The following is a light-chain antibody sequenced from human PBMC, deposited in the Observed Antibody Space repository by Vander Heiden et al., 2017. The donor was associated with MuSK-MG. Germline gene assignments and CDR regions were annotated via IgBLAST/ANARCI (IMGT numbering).Light chain of an antibody. CDR1: RGLSTW. V-gene: IGKV1-12*01. Sequence: DIQMTQSPSSVSASVGDTVTITCRASRGLSTWLAWYQQKPGQAPKLLIYAASTLQSGVPSRFSGTGSGTDFTLTISSLQPEDFATYFCQQANSFPRTFGQGTKIEIK. J-gene: IGKJ2*01. CDR2: AAS. CDR3: QQANSFPRT.